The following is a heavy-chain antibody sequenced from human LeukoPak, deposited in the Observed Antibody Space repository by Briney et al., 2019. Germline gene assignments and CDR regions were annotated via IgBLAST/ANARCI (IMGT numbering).Heavy chain of an antibody. CDR1: GYTFTGYD. CDR2: MNPKSGDT. J-gene: IGHJ4*02. CDR3: AREDYYDSGSSDY. Sequence: GASVKVSCKASGYTFTGYDINWVRQAPGQGLEWMGWMNPKSGDTGYIQKFQGRVTMTRNTSISTAYMELSSLRSEDTAIYYCAREDYYDSGSSDYWGQGTLVTVSS. D-gene: IGHD3-22*01. V-gene: IGHV1-8*01.